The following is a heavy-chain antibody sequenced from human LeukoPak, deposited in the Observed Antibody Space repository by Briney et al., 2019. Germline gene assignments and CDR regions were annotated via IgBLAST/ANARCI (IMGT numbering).Heavy chain of an antibody. CDR1: GFTFSDAW. D-gene: IGHD2-15*01. CDR2: IKSESEGGTI. Sequence: KTGGSLRLSCAASGFTFSDAWMSWVRQAPGKGLESVGRIKSESEGGTIDYAAPVKGRFTISRDESTNTLYLQMNSQKTDDTAVYYCTSGGGTMDFWGQGTLVTVS. V-gene: IGHV3-15*01. J-gene: IGHJ4*02. CDR3: TSGGGTMDF.